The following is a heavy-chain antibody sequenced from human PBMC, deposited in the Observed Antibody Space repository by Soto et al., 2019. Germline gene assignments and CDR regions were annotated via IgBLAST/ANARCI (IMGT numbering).Heavy chain of an antibody. CDR3: ARDKGRYCSGGSCGGVDY. D-gene: IGHD2-15*01. CDR2: IYYSGRT. Sequence: QVQLQESGPGLVQPSQTLSLTCTVSGGSISSGGYYWSWIRQHPGKGLEWIGYIYYSGRTYDNPSLKSRATISVDTSKNQFSLKLSSVDAADTAVYYCARDKGRYCSGGSCGGVDYWCQGTLVTVSS. J-gene: IGHJ4*02. CDR1: GGSISSGGYY. V-gene: IGHV4-31*03.